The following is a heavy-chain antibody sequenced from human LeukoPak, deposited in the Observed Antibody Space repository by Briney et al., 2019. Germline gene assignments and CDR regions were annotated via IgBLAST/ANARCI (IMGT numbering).Heavy chain of an antibody. CDR1: GDSVSSYY. D-gene: IGHD3-22*01. Sequence: SETLSLTCTVSGDSVSSYYWSWIRQPPGKGLEWIGSIYYSGSTYYNPSLKSRVTISVDTSKNQFSLKLSSVTAADTAVYYCARLNPRYYYDSSGYYANDYWGQGTLVTVSS. CDR2: IYYSGST. CDR3: ARLNPRYYYDSSGYYANDY. J-gene: IGHJ4*02. V-gene: IGHV4-59*05.